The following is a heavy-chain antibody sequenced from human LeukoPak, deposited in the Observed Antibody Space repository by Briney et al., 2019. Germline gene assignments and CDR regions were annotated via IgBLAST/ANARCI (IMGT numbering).Heavy chain of an antibody. D-gene: IGHD3-22*01. J-gene: IGHJ4*02. Sequence: GGSLRLSCAASGFTFSTYTMNWVRQAPGKGLEWVSFISSHSDYIYYADSVKGRFTISRDNSKNTLYLQMNSLRAEDTAVYYCAKEQGSSGYYFDYWGQGTLVTVSS. CDR2: ISSHSDYI. CDR3: AKEQGSSGYYFDY. V-gene: IGHV3-21*04. CDR1: GFTFSTYT.